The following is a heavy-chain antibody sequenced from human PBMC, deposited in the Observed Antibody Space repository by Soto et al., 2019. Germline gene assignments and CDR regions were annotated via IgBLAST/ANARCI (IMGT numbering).Heavy chain of an antibody. CDR1: GFSFSNYA. J-gene: IGHJ4*02. CDR2: FSAGGRT. CDR3: AKESMPEHYGDTLFDY. Sequence: EVQLLESGGALVQPGGSLRLSCTASGFSFSNYALSWVRQAPGKGLEWVSTFSAGGRTYYADSVKGRFTIARDSSRNTVHLQISIPRPDDTAVYYCAKESMPEHYGDTLFDYWGQGTRVTVSS. D-gene: IGHD4-17*01. V-gene: IGHV3-23*01.